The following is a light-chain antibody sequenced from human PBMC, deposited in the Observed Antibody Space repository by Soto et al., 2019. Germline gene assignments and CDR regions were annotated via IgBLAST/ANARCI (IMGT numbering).Light chain of an antibody. V-gene: IGKV1-5*02. J-gene: IGKJ1*01. CDR3: QKYNRSSVT. CDR1: QRSSSW. CDR2: DVS. Sequence: DLQMTQSPSTLPASVGDRVTIIGRARQRSSSWLAWYQKKPGKAHNLLIYDVSSLQGGVPSRFSGSGSGTEFTLTISSLQPDDFATYYFQKYNRSSVTFGKENKV.